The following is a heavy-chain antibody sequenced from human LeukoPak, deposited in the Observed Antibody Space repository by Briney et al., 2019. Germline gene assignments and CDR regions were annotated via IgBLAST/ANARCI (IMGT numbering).Heavy chain of an antibody. Sequence: ASVKVSCKASGYSFSGYYMHWVRQAPGQGLEWMGWINPNTGGTHFAQNFQGRVTMTRDTSISTAYMELNRLRSDDTAVYYCAREGVSRSDYYDSKGGGSDFDYWGQGTLVTVSS. D-gene: IGHD3-22*01. CDR2: INPNTGGT. V-gene: IGHV1-2*02. CDR1: GYSFSGYY. J-gene: IGHJ4*02. CDR3: AREGVSRSDYYDSKGGGSDFDY.